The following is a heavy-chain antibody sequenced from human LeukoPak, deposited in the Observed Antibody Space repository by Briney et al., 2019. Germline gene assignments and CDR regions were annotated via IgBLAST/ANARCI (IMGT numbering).Heavy chain of an antibody. CDR3: ARVGPEWEQPDLFDY. D-gene: IGHD1-26*01. CDR1: GGTFISYA. CDR2: IIPILGIA. J-gene: IGHJ4*02. V-gene: IGHV1-69*04. Sequence: GASVKVSCKASGGTFISYAISWVRQAPGQGLEWMGRIIPILGIANYAQKFQGRVTITADKSTSTAYMELSSLRSEDTAVYYCARVGPEWEQPDLFDYWGQGTLVTVSS.